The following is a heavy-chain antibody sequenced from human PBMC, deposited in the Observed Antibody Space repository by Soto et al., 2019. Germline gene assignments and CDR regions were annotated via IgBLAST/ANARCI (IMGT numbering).Heavy chain of an antibody. CDR2: INHSGST. V-gene: IGHV4-34*01. CDR1: GGSFSGYY. Sequence: SETVLTCAVYGGSFSGYYWSWIRQPPGKGLEWIGEINHSGSTNYNPSLKSRVTISVDTSKNQFSLKLSSVTAADTAVYYCARHGRSRYYGSGSYYTPLGSFDYWGQGTLVTVSS. CDR3: ARHGRSRYYGSGSYYTPLGSFDY. J-gene: IGHJ4*02. D-gene: IGHD3-10*01.